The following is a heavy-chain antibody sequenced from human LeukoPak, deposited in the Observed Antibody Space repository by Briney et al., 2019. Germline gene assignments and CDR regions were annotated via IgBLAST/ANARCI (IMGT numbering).Heavy chain of an antibody. CDR2: ISWNSGST. CDR1: GFTFDDYA. CDR3: ARGDYYGSGSYFDY. D-gene: IGHD3-10*01. V-gene: IGHV3-9*01. Sequence: PGRSLRLSCAASGFTFDDYAMHWVRQAPGKGLEWVSGISWNSGSTGYADSVKGRFTISRDNAKNSLYLQMNSLRAEDTALYYCARGDYYGSGSYFDYWGQGTLVTVSS. J-gene: IGHJ4*02.